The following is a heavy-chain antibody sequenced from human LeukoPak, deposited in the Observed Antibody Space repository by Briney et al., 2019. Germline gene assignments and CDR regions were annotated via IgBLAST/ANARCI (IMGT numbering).Heavy chain of an antibody. J-gene: IGHJ2*01. D-gene: IGHD1-26*01. CDR3: ARVKVEDWYFDL. V-gene: IGHV3-21*01. Sequence: GGSLRLSRAASGFTFSSYSMNWVRQAPGKGLEWVSSISSSSSYIYYADSVKGRFTISRDNAKNSLYLQMNSLRAEDTAVYYCARVKVEDWYFDLWGRGTLVTVSS. CDR2: ISSSSSYI. CDR1: GFTFSSYS.